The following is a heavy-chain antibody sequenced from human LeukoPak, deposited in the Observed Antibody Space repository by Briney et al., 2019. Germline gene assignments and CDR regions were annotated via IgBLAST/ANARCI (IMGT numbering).Heavy chain of an antibody. CDR2: IKYDGSET. Sequence: GGSLRLSCAASNFLFDTYWMTWVRQSPDKGLEWVANIKYDGSETDYVDSVKGRFTISRDNAKNSLYLQMNSLRVEDTAVYYCARDQYHGEAARPKDFYYYMDVWGKGTTVIVSS. CDR1: NFLFDTYW. V-gene: IGHV3-7*01. D-gene: IGHD6-6*01. CDR3: ARDQYHGEAARPKDFYYYMDV. J-gene: IGHJ6*03.